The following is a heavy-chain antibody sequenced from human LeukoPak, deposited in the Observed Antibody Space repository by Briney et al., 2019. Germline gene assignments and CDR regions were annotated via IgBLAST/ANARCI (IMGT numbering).Heavy chain of an antibody. CDR2: INPNNGGT. Sequence: ASVKVSCKVSGYTFTGHYMHWVRQAPGQGLEWMGWINPNNGGTNYAQKSQGRVTMTRDTSISTAYMELSRLRSDDTAVYYCARGYCSGDSCYQFDWFDPWGQGTLVTVSS. J-gene: IGHJ5*02. D-gene: IGHD2-15*01. CDR1: GYTFTGHY. CDR3: ARGYCSGDSCYQFDWFDP. V-gene: IGHV1-2*02.